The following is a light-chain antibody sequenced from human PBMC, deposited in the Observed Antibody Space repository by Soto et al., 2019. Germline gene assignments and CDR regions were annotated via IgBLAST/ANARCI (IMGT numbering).Light chain of an antibody. CDR3: QRYNNWPPWT. V-gene: IGKV3-15*01. CDR2: GAS. Sequence: EIVLTQSPGTLSLSPGERATLSCRAIQSVSNNYLAWYQQKPGQAPRLLIYGASNRATGIPARFSGSGSGTEFTLTISSLQSEDFAVYYCQRYNNWPPWTFGQGTKVDIK. CDR1: QSVSNN. J-gene: IGKJ1*01.